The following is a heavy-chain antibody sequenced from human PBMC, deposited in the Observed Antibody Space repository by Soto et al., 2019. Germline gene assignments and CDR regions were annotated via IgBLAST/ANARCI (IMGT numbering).Heavy chain of an antibody. V-gene: IGHV1-18*01. CDR2: ISAYNGNT. D-gene: IGHD6-6*01. J-gene: IGHJ6*02. Sequence: GASVKVSCNASGYTFTIYGISWVRQAPGQGLEWMGWISAYNGNTNYAQKLQGRVTMTTDTSTSTAYMELRSLRSDDTAVYYCARERGALGSSSSPQKPHYYGMDVWGQGTTVTVSS. CDR1: GYTFTIYG. CDR3: ARERGALGSSSSPQKPHYYGMDV.